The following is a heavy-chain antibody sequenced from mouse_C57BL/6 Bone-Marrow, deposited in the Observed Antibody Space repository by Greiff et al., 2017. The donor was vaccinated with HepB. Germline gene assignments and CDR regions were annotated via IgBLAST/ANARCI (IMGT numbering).Heavy chain of an antibody. D-gene: IGHD1-1*01. CDR3: ARFITTVVDYAMDY. V-gene: IGHV1-39*01. CDR1: GYSFTDYN. CDR2: INPNYGTT. Sequence: VQLKQSGPELVKPGASVKISCKASGYSFTDYNMNWVKQSNGKSLEWIGVINPNYGTTSYNQKFKGKATLTVDQSSSTAYMQLNSLTSEDSAVYYCARFITTVVDYAMDYWGQGTSVTVSS. J-gene: IGHJ4*01.